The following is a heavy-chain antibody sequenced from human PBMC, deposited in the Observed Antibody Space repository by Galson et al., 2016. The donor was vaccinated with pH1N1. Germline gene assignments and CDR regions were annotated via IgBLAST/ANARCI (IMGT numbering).Heavy chain of an antibody. V-gene: IGHV3-30*18. D-gene: IGHD3-10*01. CDR2: VSYDGSKQ. Sequence: SLRLSCAASGFTFSSYGMNWVRQAPGKGLEWVASVSYDGSKQHYRDSVKGRFTLSRDNSKNTLSLQMSSLRGDDTAVYYCAKENFYFGSGSHYGLDVWGQGTTVTVSS. J-gene: IGHJ6*02. CDR1: GFTFSSYG. CDR3: AKENFYFGSGSHYGLDV.